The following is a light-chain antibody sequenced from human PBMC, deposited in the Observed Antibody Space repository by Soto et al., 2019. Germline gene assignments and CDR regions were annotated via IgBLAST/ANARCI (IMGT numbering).Light chain of an antibody. J-gene: IGKJ4*01. CDR1: QTVNSN. CDR3: QQYNNWPPLT. V-gene: IGKV3D-15*01. Sequence: EIVMTQSPATLSVSPGERATLSCRARQTVNSNLAWYQKKPGQAPRLLIYGASTRAPGIPARFSGSGSGTEFTLTISSLQSEDFAVYYCQQYNNWPPLTFGGGTKVDIK. CDR2: GAS.